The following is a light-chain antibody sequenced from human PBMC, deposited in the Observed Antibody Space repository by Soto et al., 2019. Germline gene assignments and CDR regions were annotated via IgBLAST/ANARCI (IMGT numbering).Light chain of an antibody. CDR3: NQHNDWPRT. J-gene: IGKJ1*01. CDR1: QSVRSSF. Sequence: EIVMTQSRATMSVSPGVWVALSCRASQSVRSSFLAWYQQKPGQATRLLIYGASTRAAGVSARFSGSGSETEFTLTISSLQSEEFAVYYCNQHNDWPRTFGKGTKVDIK. V-gene: IGKV3-15*01. CDR2: GAS.